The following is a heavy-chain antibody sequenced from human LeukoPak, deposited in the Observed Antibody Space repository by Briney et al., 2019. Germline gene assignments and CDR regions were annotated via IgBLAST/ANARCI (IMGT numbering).Heavy chain of an antibody. CDR2: FYPEDGET. CDR3: ATTDWNDVWFDP. Sequence: ASVKVSCKVSGYTLTELSMHWVRQAPGKGLEWMGGFYPEDGETIYAQKFQGRVTMTEDTSTNTAYMELSSLRFEETAVYYCATTDWNDVWFDPWGQGTLVTVSS. CDR1: GYTLTELS. J-gene: IGHJ5*02. D-gene: IGHD1-1*01. V-gene: IGHV1-24*01.